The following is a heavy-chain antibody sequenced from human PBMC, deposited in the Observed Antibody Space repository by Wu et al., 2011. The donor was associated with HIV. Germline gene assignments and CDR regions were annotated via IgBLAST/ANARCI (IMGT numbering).Heavy chain of an antibody. J-gene: IGHJ6*03. D-gene: IGHD2-2*01. CDR2: INPSGGST. CDR1: GYTFTNYD. Sequence: QVQLVQSGTEVKTPGASVKVSCKASGYTFTNYDINWVRQATGQGLEWMGIINPSGGSTSYAQKFQGRVTMTRDTSTSTVYMELSSLRSEDTAVYYCARNPSWYSYYYYMDVWGKGTTVTVSS. CDR3: ARNPSWYSYYYYMDV. V-gene: IGHV1-46*01.